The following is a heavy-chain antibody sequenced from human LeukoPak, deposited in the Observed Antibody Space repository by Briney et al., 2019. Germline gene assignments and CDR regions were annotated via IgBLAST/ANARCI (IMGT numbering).Heavy chain of an antibody. CDR3: ARDPESSSFDL. Sequence: GGSLRLSCAASGFSFSTYWMSWFRQTPEKGLEFVANIDQGGSVRNYMDSLKGRCTISRDNAKKSLYLEINSLRADDTAVYYCARDPESSSFDLWGRGALVTVSS. V-gene: IGHV3-7*01. CDR1: GFSFSTYW. CDR2: IDQGGSVR. J-gene: IGHJ4*02. D-gene: IGHD6-13*01.